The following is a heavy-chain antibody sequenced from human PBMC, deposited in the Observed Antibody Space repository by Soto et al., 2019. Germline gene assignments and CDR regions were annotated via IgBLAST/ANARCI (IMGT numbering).Heavy chain of an antibody. D-gene: IGHD2-8*02. Sequence: SVKISCKASGGTFSSYAISWVRQAPGQGLEWMGGIIPIFGTANYAQKFQGRVTITADESTSTAYMELSSLRSEDTAVYYCAGGVPYWYYYYGMDVCRQRTTFTVSS. J-gene: IGHJ6*02. V-gene: IGHV1-69*13. CDR1: GGTFSSYA. CDR3: AGGVPYWYYYYGMDV. CDR2: IIPIFGTA.